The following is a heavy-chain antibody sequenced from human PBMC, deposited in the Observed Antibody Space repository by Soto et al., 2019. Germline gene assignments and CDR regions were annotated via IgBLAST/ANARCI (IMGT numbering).Heavy chain of an antibody. V-gene: IGHV3-30*18. J-gene: IGHJ4*02. CDR1: GFTFSSYG. CDR3: AKPYYYDSSGYYYVGRRTGYFDY. CDR2: ISYDGSNK. D-gene: IGHD3-22*01. Sequence: QVQLVESGGGVVQPGRSLRLSCAASGFTFSSYGMHWVRQAPGKGLEWVAVISYDGSNKYYADSVKGRFTISRDNSKNTLYLQMNSLGAEDTAVYYCAKPYYYDSSGYYYVGRRTGYFDYWGQGTLVTVSS.